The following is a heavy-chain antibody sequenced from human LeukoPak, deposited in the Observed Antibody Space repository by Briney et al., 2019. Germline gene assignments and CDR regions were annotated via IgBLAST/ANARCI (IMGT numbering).Heavy chain of an antibody. CDR2: INPNSGGT. V-gene: IGHV1-2*02. D-gene: IGHD2-2*01. CDR1: GYTFTGYY. J-gene: IGHJ4*02. CDR3: ARATGIVVPAAMLY. Sequence: ASVKVSCKAPGYTFTGYYMHWVRQAPGQGLEWMGWINPNSGGTNYAQKFQGRVTMTRDTSISTAYMELSRLRSDDTAVYYCARATGIVVPAAMLYWGQGTLVTVSS.